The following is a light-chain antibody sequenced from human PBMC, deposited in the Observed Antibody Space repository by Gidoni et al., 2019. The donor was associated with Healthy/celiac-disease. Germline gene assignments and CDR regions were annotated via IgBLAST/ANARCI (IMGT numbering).Light chain of an antibody. CDR1: QGISTY. CDR3: QKYNSAPALT. Sequence: DLQMTQSPSSLSASVGDRVTITCRASQGISTYLACYQQKPGKVPKLLIYAASTLQSGVPSRFSGSGSGTDFTLIISSLQPEDVATYYCQKYNSAPALTFGGGTKVEIK. J-gene: IGKJ4*01. V-gene: IGKV1-27*01. CDR2: AAS.